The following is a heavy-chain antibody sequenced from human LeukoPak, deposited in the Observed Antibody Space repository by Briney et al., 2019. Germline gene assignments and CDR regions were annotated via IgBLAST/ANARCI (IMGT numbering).Heavy chain of an antibody. J-gene: IGHJ3*02. CDR2: IKQDGSEK. V-gene: IGHV3-7*01. Sequence: GSLRLSCAASGFTFSSYWMSWVRQAPGKGLEWVANIKQDGSEKYYVDSVKGRFTISRDNAKNSLYLQMNSLRAEDTAVYYCARDYSSGWYALGAFDIWGQGTMVTVSS. CDR1: GFTFSSYW. CDR3: ARDYSSGWYALGAFDI. D-gene: IGHD6-19*01.